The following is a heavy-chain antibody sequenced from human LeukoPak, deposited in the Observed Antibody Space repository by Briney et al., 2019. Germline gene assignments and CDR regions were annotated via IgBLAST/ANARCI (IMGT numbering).Heavy chain of an antibody. CDR1: GGSISSYY. Sequence: SETLSLTCTVSGGSISSYYWSWIRQPPGKGLEWIGYIYYSGSTNYNPSLKSRVTISVDTSKNQFSLKLSSVTAADTAVHYCASSRGSGWHDYWGQGTLVTVSS. CDR3: ASSRGSGWHDY. J-gene: IGHJ4*02. D-gene: IGHD6-19*01. V-gene: IGHV4-59*08. CDR2: IYYSGST.